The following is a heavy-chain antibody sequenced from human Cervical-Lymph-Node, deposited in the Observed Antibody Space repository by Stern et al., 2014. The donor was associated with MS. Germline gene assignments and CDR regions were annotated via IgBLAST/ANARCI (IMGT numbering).Heavy chain of an antibody. Sequence: VQLVESGGGLVKPGGSLRISCAASGFTFSNAWMSWVRQAPGKGLEWVGRFKSKTDGGPTDYAAPVKGRFTISRDDSKNTLYLQMSSLKTEDTAVYYCTTLSGPFDYWGQGTLVTVSS. CDR1: GFTFSNAW. V-gene: IGHV3-15*01. J-gene: IGHJ4*02. D-gene: IGHD5-12*01. CDR2: FKSKTDGGPT. CDR3: TTLSGPFDY.